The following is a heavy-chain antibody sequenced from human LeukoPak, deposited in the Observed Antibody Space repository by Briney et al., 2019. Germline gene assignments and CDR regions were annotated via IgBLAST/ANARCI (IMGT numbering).Heavy chain of an antibody. V-gene: IGHV3-9*01. CDR2: ISWNSGSI. CDR1: GFTFDDYA. Sequence: PGGSLRLPCAASGFTFDDYAMHWVRQAPGKGLEWVSGISWNSGSIGYADSVKGRFTISRDNAKNSLYLQMNSLRAEDTALYYCAKDKASYGQNWFDPWGQGTLVTVSS. D-gene: IGHD5-18*01. J-gene: IGHJ5*02. CDR3: AKDKASYGQNWFDP.